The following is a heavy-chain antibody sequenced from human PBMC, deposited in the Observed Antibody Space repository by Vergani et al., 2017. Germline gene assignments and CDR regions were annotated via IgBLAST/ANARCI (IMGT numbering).Heavy chain of an antibody. CDR1: GGSISSSYY. CDR2: IYYSGST. J-gene: IGHJ5*02. CDR3: ARVQEGLNNWCDP. Sequence: QVQLQESGPGLVKPSGTLSLTCAVSGGSISSSYYWSWIRQHPGKGLEWIGYIYYSGSTYYNLSLKSRVTISVDTSKNQFSLKLSSVTAAVTAVYYCARVQEGLNNWCDPWGQGTLVTVSS. V-gene: IGHV4-31*11.